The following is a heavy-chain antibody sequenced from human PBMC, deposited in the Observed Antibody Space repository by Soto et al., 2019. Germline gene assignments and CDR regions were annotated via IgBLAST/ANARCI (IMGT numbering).Heavy chain of an antibody. CDR2: IYPGDSDT. D-gene: IGHD1-7*01. CDR3: ARHVGTKTRLGYGMDV. V-gene: IGHV5-51*01. CDR1: GYSFASYW. J-gene: IGHJ6*02. Sequence: PGESLKISCQGSGYSFASYWIGWVRQMPGKDLEWMGIIYPGDSDTRYSPSFQGQVTISADKSLRTAYLQWSSLKASDTAMYYCARHVGTKTRLGYGMDVWGQGTTVTVSS.